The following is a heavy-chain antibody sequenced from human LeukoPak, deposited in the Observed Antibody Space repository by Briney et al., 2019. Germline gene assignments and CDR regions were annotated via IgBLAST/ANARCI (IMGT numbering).Heavy chain of an antibody. CDR1: GFTFSSYW. CDR3: ARVFRGYCGDY. Sequence: SGGSLRLSCAASGFTFSSYWMHWVRQAPGKGLVWVSRINSDGSSTSYADSVKGRFTISRDNAKNTLYLQMNSLRAEDTAVYYCARVFRGYCGDYWGQGTLVTVSS. V-gene: IGHV3-74*01. CDR2: INSDGSST. D-gene: IGHD2-15*01. J-gene: IGHJ4*02.